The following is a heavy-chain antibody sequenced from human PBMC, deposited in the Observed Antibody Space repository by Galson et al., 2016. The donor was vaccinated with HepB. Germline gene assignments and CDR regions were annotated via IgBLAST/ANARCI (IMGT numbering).Heavy chain of an antibody. V-gene: IGHV3-11*01. Sequence: SLRLSCAASGSRFSDHQMSWVRQAPGKGLEWIAFIKESGSPLYYADSVKGRFTISRDNAKNSLCLQMNSLRAEDTAVYYCARDPDTSSKVDVWGQGTTVIVSS. CDR2: IKESGSPL. CDR3: ARDPDTSSKVDV. D-gene: IGHD1-14*01. CDR1: GSRFSDHQ. J-gene: IGHJ6*02.